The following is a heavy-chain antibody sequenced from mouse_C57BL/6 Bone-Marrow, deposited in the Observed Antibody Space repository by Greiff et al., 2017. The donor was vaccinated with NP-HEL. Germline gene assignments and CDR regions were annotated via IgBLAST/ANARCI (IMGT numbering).Heavy chain of an antibody. CDR1: GFTFSDAW. J-gene: IGHJ2*01. Sequence: DVMLVESGGGLVQPGGSMKLSCAASGFTFSDAWMDWVRQSPEKGLEWVAEISNKANNPATYYAVSVKGRFTISRDDSKSCVHLQMISLEAAETDIYYCTRAALSTVGDYWGKGTTLTVSS. D-gene: IGHD1-1*01. CDR2: ISNKANNPAT. V-gene: IGHV6-6*01. CDR3: TRAALSTVGDY.